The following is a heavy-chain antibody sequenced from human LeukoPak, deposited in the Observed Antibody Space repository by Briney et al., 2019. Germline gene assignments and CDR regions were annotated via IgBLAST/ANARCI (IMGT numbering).Heavy chain of an antibody. J-gene: IGHJ5*02. CDR3: AAKELVPAAKFDP. CDR1: GGSISSGDYY. CDR2: IYYSGST. D-gene: IGHD2-2*01. V-gene: IGHV4-30-4*08. Sequence: SETLSLTCTVSGGSISSGDYYWSWIRQRPGKGLEWIGYIYYSGSTYYNPSLKSRVTISVDTSKNQFSLKLSSVTAADTAVYYCAAKELVPAAKFDPWGQGTLVTVSS.